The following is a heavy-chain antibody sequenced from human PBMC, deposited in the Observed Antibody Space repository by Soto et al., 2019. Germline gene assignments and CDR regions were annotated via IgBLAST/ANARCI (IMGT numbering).Heavy chain of an antibody. V-gene: IGHV1-46*01. CDR1: GYTFTSYY. J-gene: IGHJ4*02. Sequence: ASVKVSCKASGYTFTSYYMHWVRQAPGQGLEWMGIINPSGGSTSYAQKFQGRVTMTRDTSTSTVYMELSSLRSEDTAVYYCARVYYDILTGWDHYYFDYWGQGTLVTVSS. CDR3: ARVYYDILTGWDHYYFDY. CDR2: INPSGGST. D-gene: IGHD3-9*01.